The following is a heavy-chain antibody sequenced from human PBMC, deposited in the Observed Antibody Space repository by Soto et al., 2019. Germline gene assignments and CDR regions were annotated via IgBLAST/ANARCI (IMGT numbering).Heavy chain of an antibody. CDR3: SREGLQGFDY. J-gene: IGHJ4*02. D-gene: IGHD2-21*02. CDR2: INHSGST. CDR1: GGSFSGYY. V-gene: IGHV4-34*01. Sequence: QVQLQQWGAGLLKPSETLSLTCAVYGGSFSGYYWSWIRQPPGKGLEWIGEINHSGSTNYNPSLPSRVITSVDTSKNQFSLKLRSVTAADTAVYYCSREGLQGFDYCGQGTLVTVSS.